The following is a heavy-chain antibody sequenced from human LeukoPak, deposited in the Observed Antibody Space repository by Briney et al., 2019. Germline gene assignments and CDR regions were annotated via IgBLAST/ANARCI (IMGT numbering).Heavy chain of an antibody. CDR1: GGTFSSYA. V-gene: IGHV1-69-2*01. J-gene: IGHJ4*02. Sequence: ASVKVSCKASGGTFSSYAISWVRQAPGKGLEWMGRVDPEDGETIYAEKFQGRVTITADTSTDTAYMELSSLRSEDTAVYYCAPHSLYYFDYWGQGTLVTVSS. D-gene: IGHD2-21*01. CDR2: VDPEDGET. CDR3: APHSLYYFDY.